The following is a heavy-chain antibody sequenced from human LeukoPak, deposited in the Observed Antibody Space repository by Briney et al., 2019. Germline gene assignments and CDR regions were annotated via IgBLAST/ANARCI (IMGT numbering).Heavy chain of an antibody. V-gene: IGHV3-23*01. CDR1: GFTFSSYA. D-gene: IGHD2-2*01. CDR2: ISGSGGST. CDR3: ARAFDTSWDYFYMDV. J-gene: IGHJ6*03. Sequence: GGSLRLSCAASGFTFSSYAMSWVRQAPGKGLEWVSAISGSGGSTYYADSVKGRFTISRDNSKNTLYLQMNSLRAEDTAVYYCARAFDTSWDYFYMDVWGKGTTVTVSS.